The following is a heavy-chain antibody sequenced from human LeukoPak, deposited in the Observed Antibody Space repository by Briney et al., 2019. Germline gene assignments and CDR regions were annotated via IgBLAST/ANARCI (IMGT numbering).Heavy chain of an antibody. J-gene: IGHJ5*02. V-gene: IGHV4-59*01. Sequence: PSETLSLTCTVSGGSISSNYCSWIRQPPGKGLEWLGYMFYGGSTTYNCSLKRRVTISVASSKNQFTLKLRSVTAADTAVENCARRTTTAAYNWIDPWGQGTLVTVSS. D-gene: IGHD4-11*01. CDR3: ARRTTTAAYNWIDP. CDR2: MFYGGST. CDR1: GGSISSNY.